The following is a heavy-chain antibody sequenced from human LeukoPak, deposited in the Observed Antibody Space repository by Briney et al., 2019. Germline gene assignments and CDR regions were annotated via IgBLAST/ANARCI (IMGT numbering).Heavy chain of an antibody. Sequence: GGTLSLSCAASGFTFSDYYMSWIRQAPGKGLEWVSYISSSGSTIYYADSVMGRFTISRDNAKNSLYLQMNSVRAEDTAVYYCARDLAIAVAALGSFDYWGQGALVTVSS. D-gene: IGHD6-19*01. CDR3: ARDLAIAVAALGSFDY. J-gene: IGHJ4*02. CDR1: GFTFSDYY. V-gene: IGHV3-11*01. CDR2: ISSSGSTI.